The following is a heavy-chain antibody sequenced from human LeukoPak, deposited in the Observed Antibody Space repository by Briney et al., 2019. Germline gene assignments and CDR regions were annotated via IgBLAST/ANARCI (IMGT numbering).Heavy chain of an antibody. CDR2: INVYNGHT. Sequence: ASVKVSCKTSGYTFTNYGVSWVRQAPGQGLEWMGWINVYNGHTIYAQEFQGRVTLTTDTSTSTAHMDLRSLRSDDTAVYYCVRDSDHAPDYWGQGTLVTFSS. CDR3: VRDSDHAPDY. D-gene: IGHD3-10*01. J-gene: IGHJ4*02. V-gene: IGHV1-18*01. CDR1: GYTFTNYG.